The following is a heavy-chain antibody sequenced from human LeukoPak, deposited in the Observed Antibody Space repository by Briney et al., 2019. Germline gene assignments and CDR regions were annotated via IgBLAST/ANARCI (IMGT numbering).Heavy chain of an antibody. V-gene: IGHV3-23*01. CDR2: ISGSGGST. CDR3: AKKGIAAADSFDY. CDR1: GFTFSSYV. D-gene: IGHD6-13*01. Sequence: GGSLRLSCAASGFTFSSYVMSWVRQAPGKGLEWVSGISGSGGSTYYADSVKGRFTISRDSSKNTLYLQMNNLRAEDTAVYYCAKKGIAAADSFDYWGQGTLVTVSS. J-gene: IGHJ4*02.